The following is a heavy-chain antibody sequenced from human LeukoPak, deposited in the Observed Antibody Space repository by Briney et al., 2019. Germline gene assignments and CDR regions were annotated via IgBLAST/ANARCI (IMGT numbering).Heavy chain of an antibody. D-gene: IGHD2/OR15-2a*01. V-gene: IGHV3-7*04. Sequence: GGSLRLSCAASGFTFSNYYMTWVRQAPGIGLEWVATVSEDGSDKYYLDSVKGRFTISRDNAKSSLYLQMNSLRAEDTAVYYCAGYFQMGATDQSRLDYWGQGTLVPVSS. CDR3: AGYFQMGATDQSRLDY. CDR1: GFTFSNYY. CDR2: VSEDGSDK. J-gene: IGHJ4*02.